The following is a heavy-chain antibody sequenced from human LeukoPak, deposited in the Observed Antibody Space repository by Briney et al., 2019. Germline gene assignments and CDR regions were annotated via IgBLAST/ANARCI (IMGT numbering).Heavy chain of an antibody. V-gene: IGHV3-21*01. Sequence: GGSLRLSCAASGFTFSNSAMSWVRQAPGKGLEWVSSISSSSSYIYYADSVKGRFTISRDNAKNSLYLQMNSLRAEDTAVYYCARGEQQLVSAFDIWGQGTMVTVSS. CDR1: GFTFSNSA. J-gene: IGHJ3*02. CDR3: ARGEQQLVSAFDI. D-gene: IGHD6-13*01. CDR2: ISSSSSYI.